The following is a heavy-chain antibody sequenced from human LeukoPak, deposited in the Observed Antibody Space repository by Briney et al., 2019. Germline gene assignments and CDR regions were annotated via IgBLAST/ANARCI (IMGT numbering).Heavy chain of an antibody. D-gene: IGHD5-24*01. CDR3: ARGSPIDAYTYYVAY. V-gene: IGHV3-23*01. J-gene: IGHJ4*02. CDR1: GFTFSSYS. CDR2: LSGSGGGT. Sequence: GGSLRLSCAASGFTFSSYSMTWVRQAPGQGLEWVSALSGSGGGTYSADSVKGRVTISRDNSKNTRYLQMKSLRAVYTPVYFFARGSPIDAYTYYVAYWGQGTLVTFSS.